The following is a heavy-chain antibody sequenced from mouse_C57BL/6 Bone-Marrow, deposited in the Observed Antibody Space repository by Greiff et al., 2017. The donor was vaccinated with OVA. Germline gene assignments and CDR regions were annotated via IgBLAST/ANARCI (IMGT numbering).Heavy chain of an antibody. CDR3: ARHGGLRWYFDV. D-gene: IGHD1-1*01. CDR2: ISNGGGCT. V-gene: IGHV5-12*01. CDR1: GFTFSDYY. J-gene: IGHJ1*03. Sequence: EVQGVESGGGLVQPGGSLKLSCAASGFTFSDYYMYWVRQTPEKRLEWVASISNGGGCTYYPDTVKGRFTISRDNAKNTLYLQMSRLKSEDTAMDYCARHGGLRWYFDVWGTGTTVTVSS.